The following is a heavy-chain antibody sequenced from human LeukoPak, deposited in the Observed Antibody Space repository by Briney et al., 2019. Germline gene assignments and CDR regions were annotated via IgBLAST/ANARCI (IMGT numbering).Heavy chain of an antibody. J-gene: IGHJ4*02. CDR1: GFTFSTYA. Sequence: GGSLRLSCGASGFTFSTYAMSWVRQAPGKGLEWVSTISGSGGSTYYADSVKGRFTISRDNSKNTLYLQMNSLRAEDTALYYCAKDGSSSWYRYFDYWGQGTLVTVSS. CDR3: AKDGSSSWYRYFDY. D-gene: IGHD6-13*01. V-gene: IGHV3-23*01. CDR2: ISGSGGST.